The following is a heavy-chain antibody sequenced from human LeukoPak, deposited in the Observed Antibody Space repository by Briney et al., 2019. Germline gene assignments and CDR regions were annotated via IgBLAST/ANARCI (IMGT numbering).Heavy chain of an antibody. CDR3: ARQFFGVVIIPPDAFDI. Sequence: KPSETLSLTCTVSGGSISSSSYYWGWIRQPPGKGLEWIGSIYYSGSTYYNPSLKSRVTISVDTSKNQFSLKLSSVTAADTAVYYCARQFFGVVIIPPDAFDIWGQGTMVTVSS. CDR2: IYYSGST. J-gene: IGHJ3*02. CDR1: GGSISSSSYY. D-gene: IGHD3-3*01. V-gene: IGHV4-39*01.